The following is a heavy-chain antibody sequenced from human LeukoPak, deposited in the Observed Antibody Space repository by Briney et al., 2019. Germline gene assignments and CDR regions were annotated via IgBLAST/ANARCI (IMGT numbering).Heavy chain of an antibody. Sequence: ASVKVSCKASGGTFSSYAISWVRQAPGQGLEWMGGIIPIFGTANYAQKFQGRVTITADESTSTAYMELSSLRSEDTAVYYCAKDRGYGYKDAFDIWGQGTMVTVSS. CDR3: AKDRGYGYKDAFDI. CDR2: IIPIFGTA. CDR1: GGTFSSYA. V-gene: IGHV1-69*13. J-gene: IGHJ3*02. D-gene: IGHD5-18*01.